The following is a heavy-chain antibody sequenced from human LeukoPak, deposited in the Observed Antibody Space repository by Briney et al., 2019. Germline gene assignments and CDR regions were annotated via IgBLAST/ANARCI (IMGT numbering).Heavy chain of an antibody. CDR2: ISGSGGST. D-gene: IGHD3-10*01. J-gene: IGHJ3*02. V-gene: IGHV3-23*01. CDR1: GFTFSSYA. Sequence: DPGGSLGLSCAASGFTFSSYAMSWVRQAPGKGLEWVSAISGSGGSTYYADSVKGRFTISRDNSKNTLYLQMNSLRAEDTAVYYCAKDHSPDYYGSGRIDAFDIWGQGTMVTVSS. CDR3: AKDHSPDYYGSGRIDAFDI.